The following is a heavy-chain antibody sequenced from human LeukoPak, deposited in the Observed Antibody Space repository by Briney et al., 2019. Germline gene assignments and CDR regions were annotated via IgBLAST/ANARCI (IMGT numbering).Heavy chain of an antibody. CDR2: ISSSSSYI. V-gene: IGHV3-21*01. J-gene: IGHJ6*03. CDR3: ARDQRSPWPEGSGSYYSQQLYYYYMDA. D-gene: IGHD3-10*01. CDR1: GFTFSSYS. Sequence: GGSLRLSCAASGFTFSSYSMNWVRQAPGKGLEWVSSISSSSSYIYYADSVKGRFTISRDNAKNSLYLQMNSLRAEDTAVYYCARDQRSPWPEGSGSYYSQQLYYYYMDAWGKGTTVTVSS.